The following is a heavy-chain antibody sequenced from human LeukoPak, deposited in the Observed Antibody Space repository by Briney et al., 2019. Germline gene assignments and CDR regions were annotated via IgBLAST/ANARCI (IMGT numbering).Heavy chain of an antibody. Sequence: GGSLRLSCAASGFPLSSHAMSRVRQPPGKGLEWVAAISNGKTYYADSVRGRLAISRDDSTNTVYLHMNSLRDEDTALYHCVREAGYCAPVCVKTNWFDPWGQGTLVTVSS. CDR3: VREAGYCAPVCVKTNWFDP. CDR2: ISNGKT. D-gene: IGHD2-15*01. CDR1: GFPLSSHA. J-gene: IGHJ5*02. V-gene: IGHV3-23*01.